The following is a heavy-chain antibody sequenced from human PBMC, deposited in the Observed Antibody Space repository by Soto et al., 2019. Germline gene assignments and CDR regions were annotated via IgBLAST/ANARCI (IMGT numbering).Heavy chain of an antibody. CDR2: IYHSGTT. V-gene: IGHV4-4*02. Sequence: QVQLQESGPGLVKPSGTLSLTCAVSGDSLSSSRWWNWVRQPPGKGLEWIGEIYHSGTTNYNPSLESRVTILVDKSKNQFFLNLTSVTAADTAVYYCASGVSSSWYDYWGQGTLVTVSS. CDR1: GDSLSSSRW. CDR3: ASGVSSSWYDY. D-gene: IGHD3-22*01. J-gene: IGHJ4*02.